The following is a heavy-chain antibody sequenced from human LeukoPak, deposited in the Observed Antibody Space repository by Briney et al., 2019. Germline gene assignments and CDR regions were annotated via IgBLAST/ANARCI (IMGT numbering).Heavy chain of an antibody. CDR1: GGTFSSYA. Sequence: SVKVPCKASGGTFSSYAISWVRQAPGQGLEWMGGIIPIFGTANYAQKFQGRVTITTDESTSTAYMELSSLRSEDTAVYYCARAKPEGRGAQYYYYYMDVWGKGTTVTVSS. J-gene: IGHJ6*03. CDR3: ARAKPEGRGAQYYYYYMDV. D-gene: IGHD1-14*01. V-gene: IGHV1-69*05. CDR2: IIPIFGTA.